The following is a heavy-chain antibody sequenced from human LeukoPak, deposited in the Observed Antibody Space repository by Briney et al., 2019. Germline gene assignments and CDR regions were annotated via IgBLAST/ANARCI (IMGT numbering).Heavy chain of an antibody. Sequence: PAGSVRLSCAASRFTFSNYWMSWVRQARGKGGEWVANIKQDGSEKYYVDSVKGRFTMSRDNAKNSLYLQLNTLRSEDTAVYYCARQRGSYSFDYWGQGTLVTVSS. J-gene: IGHJ4*02. V-gene: IGHV3-7*01. CDR3: ARQRGSYSFDY. CDR2: IKQDGSEK. CDR1: RFTFSNYW. D-gene: IGHD1-26*01.